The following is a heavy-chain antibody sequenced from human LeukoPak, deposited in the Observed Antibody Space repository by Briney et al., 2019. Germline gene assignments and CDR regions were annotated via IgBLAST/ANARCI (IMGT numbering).Heavy chain of an antibody. V-gene: IGHV1-8*03. J-gene: IGHJ4*02. D-gene: IGHD1-7*01. CDR3: ARGRKDRHWNSRTIYYFDY. CDR1: GYTFTSCD. Sequence: GASVKVSCKASGYTFTSCDISWVRQATGQGLEWMGWMNPNSGNTGYAQKFQGRVTITRNTSISTAYMELSSLRSEDTAVYYCARGRKDRHWNSRTIYYFDYWGQGTLVTVSS. CDR2: MNPNSGNT.